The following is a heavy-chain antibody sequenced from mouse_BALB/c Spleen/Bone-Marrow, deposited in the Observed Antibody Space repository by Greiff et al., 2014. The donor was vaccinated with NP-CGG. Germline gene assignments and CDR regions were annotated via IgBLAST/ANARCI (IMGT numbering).Heavy chain of an antibody. D-gene: IGHD1-1*01. CDR3: TRWVYYGSSYFDY. CDR1: GFNIKDYY. Sequence: VQLQQSGAEFVRPGALVKLSCNASGFNIKDYYMHWVKQRPEQSLEWIGWIDPENGNTIYDPKFPGKASITADTSSNTAYLQLSSLTSEDTAVYYCTRWVYYGSSYFDYWGQGTTLTVSS. V-gene: IGHV14-1*02. J-gene: IGHJ2*01. CDR2: IDPENGNT.